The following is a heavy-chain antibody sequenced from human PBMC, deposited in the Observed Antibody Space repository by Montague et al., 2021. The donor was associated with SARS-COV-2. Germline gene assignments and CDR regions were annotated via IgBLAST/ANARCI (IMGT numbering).Heavy chain of an antibody. CDR3: ARAYSGSYWGAFGI. J-gene: IGHJ3*02. V-gene: IGHV3-30*04. CDR1: GFTFSGYA. CDR2: ISYDGSNK. Sequence: SLRLSCAASGFTFSGYAMHWVRQAPSKGLEWVAVISYDGSNKYYADSVKGRFTISRDNSKNTLYLQMNSLRAEDTAVYYCARAYSGSYWGAFGIWGQGTMVTVSS. D-gene: IGHD1-26*01.